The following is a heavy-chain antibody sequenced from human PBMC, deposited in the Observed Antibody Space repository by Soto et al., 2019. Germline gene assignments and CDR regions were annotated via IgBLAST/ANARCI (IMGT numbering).Heavy chain of an antibody. CDR1: GYTFTSYG. CDR2: ISAYNGNT. J-gene: IGHJ3*02. Sequence: GASVKVSCKASGYTFTSYGISWVRQAPGQGLEWMGWISAYNGNTNYAQKPQGRVTMTTDTSTSTAYMELRSLRSDDTAVYYCAKGKGVGATAAAFDIWGQGTMVTVSS. CDR3: AKGKGVGATAAAFDI. V-gene: IGHV1-18*01. D-gene: IGHD1-26*01.